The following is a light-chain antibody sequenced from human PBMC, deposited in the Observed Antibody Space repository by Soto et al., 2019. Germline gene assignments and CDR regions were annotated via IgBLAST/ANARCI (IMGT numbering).Light chain of an antibody. V-gene: IGKV3-20*01. CDR2: GAS. J-gene: IGKJ2*01. Sequence: VFTQSPGTLSLSPGERATLSCRASQSVSSSYLAWYQQKPGQAPRLLIYGASSRATGIPDRFSGSGSGTDFTLTISRLEPEDFAVYYCQQYGSSRVTFGQGTKVDIK. CDR3: QQYGSSRVT. CDR1: QSVSSSY.